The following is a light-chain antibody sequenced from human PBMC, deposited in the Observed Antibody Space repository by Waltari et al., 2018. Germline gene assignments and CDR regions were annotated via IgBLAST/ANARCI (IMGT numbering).Light chain of an antibody. V-gene: IGLV2-14*01. CDR1: SSDVGGYNS. CDR3: SSYTGSSTPYV. CDR2: EVS. J-gene: IGLJ1*01. Sequence: QSALTQPASVSGSPGQSITISCTGTSSDVGGYNSVSWYQQPPGKAPKLMIYEVSNRPSGVSNRFSGSKSGNTASLTIAGLQAEDEADYYCSSYTGSSTPYVFGSGTKVTVL.